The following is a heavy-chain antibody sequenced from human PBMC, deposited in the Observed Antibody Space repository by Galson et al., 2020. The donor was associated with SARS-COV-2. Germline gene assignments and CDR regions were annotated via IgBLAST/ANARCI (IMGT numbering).Heavy chain of an antibody. V-gene: IGHV4-59*01. CDR1: GGSISSYY. J-gene: IGHJ3*01. CDR2: IYYTGSA. D-gene: IGHD2-15*01. CDR3: AREGVYCGGRPCYSGAFDV. Sequence: SETLSLTCTVSGGSISSYYWTWIRQPPGKGLEWNAYIYYTGSANYNPSLKSRVTISVDTTKNQFSLKLSSVTPADTAVYYCAREGVYCGGRPCYSGAFDVWGLGTMVTVSS.